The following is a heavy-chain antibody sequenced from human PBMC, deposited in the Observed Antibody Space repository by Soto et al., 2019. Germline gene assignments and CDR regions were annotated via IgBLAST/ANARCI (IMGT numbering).Heavy chain of an antibody. CDR3: TRRYYYDSSGYYYDGMDV. CDR1: GFTFGDYA. V-gene: IGHV3-49*03. CDR2: IRSRAYGGTT. Sequence: PGGSLRLSCTASGFTFGDYAMSWFRQAPGKXLEWVGFIRSRAYGGTTEYAASVKGRFTISRDDSKSIAYLQMNSLKTEDTAVYYCTRRYYYDSSGYYYDGMDVWGQGPTVTVSS. J-gene: IGHJ6*02. D-gene: IGHD3-22*01.